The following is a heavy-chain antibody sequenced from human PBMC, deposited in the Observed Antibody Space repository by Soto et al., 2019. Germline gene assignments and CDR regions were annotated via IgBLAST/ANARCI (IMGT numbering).Heavy chain of an antibody. D-gene: IGHD3-22*01. V-gene: IGHV4-30-2*01. CDR2: IYHSGST. Sequence: TLSLTCAVSGGSISSGGYSWSWIRQPPGKGLEWIGYIYHSGSTYYNPSLKSRVTISVDRSKNQFSLKLSSVTAADTAVYYCARAGGEYYYDSSGYLDYWGQGTLVTVSS. CDR3: ARAGGEYYYDSSGYLDY. CDR1: GGSISSGGYS. J-gene: IGHJ4*02.